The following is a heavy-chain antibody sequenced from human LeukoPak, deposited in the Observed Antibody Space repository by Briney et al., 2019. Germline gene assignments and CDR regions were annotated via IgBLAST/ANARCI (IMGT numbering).Heavy chain of an antibody. D-gene: IGHD3-10*01. V-gene: IGHV4-59*01. J-gene: IGHJ4*02. CDR1: GGSISSYY. CDR3: AREEVEGSGNYYTFDY. Sequence: SETLSLTCAISGGSISSYYWSWIRQPPGKGLEWIGYVYYTGTTNYNPSLKSRVTISVDASKKQFSLKLTSVTAADTAVYYCAREEVEGSGNYYTFDYWGQGTLVTVSS. CDR2: VYYTGTT.